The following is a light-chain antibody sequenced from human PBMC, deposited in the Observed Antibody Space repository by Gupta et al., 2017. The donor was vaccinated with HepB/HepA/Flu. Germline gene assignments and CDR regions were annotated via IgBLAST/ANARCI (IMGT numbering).Light chain of an antibody. J-gene: IGKJ1*01. CDR3: QQDGTSPWT. Sequence: VLPPSPGTLSLSPGERATLSCRASLSISSCTLAWYQQKPGQAPRRLIYGASNRATGVPERFSGSGSGTEFTLTITRLEPEDFAGYYCQQDGTSPWTFGRGTKVEIK. V-gene: IGKV3-20*01. CDR1: LSISSCT. CDR2: GAS.